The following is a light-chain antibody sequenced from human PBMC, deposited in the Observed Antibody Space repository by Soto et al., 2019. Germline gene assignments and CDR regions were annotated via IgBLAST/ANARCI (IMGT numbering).Light chain of an antibody. V-gene: IGKV1-39*01. Sequence: DIQMTQSPSSLSASVGDRVTITCRASQSISTYLNWYQQKPGKAPKLLIYSASSLQSGVPSRFSGRGSGTDFTLTISSLQPEDFATYYCQQTYLSWITFGQGTRLDIK. CDR3: QQTYLSWIT. J-gene: IGKJ5*01. CDR2: SAS. CDR1: QSISTY.